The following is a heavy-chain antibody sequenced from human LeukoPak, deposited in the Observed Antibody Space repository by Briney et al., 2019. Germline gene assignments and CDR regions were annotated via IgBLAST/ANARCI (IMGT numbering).Heavy chain of an antibody. J-gene: IGHJ6*02. D-gene: IGHD3-10*01. V-gene: IGHV1-18*01. CDR3: AREALEVRGVIYYYGMDV. CDR2: ISAYNGNT. Sequence: ASVKVSCKASGYTFTSYGISWVRQAPGQGLEWMGWISAYNGNTNYAQKLQGRVTMTTDTSTSTAYMELRSLRSDDTAVYYCAREALEVRGVIYYYGMDVWGQGTTVTVPS. CDR1: GYTFTSYG.